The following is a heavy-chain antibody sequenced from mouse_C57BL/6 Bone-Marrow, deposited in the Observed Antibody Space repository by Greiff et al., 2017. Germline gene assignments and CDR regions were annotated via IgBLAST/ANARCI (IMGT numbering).Heavy chain of an antibody. Sequence: QVQLQQSGAELARPGASVKLSCKASGYTFTSYGISWVKQRTGQGLEWIGEIYPRSGNTYYNEKFKGKATLTADKASSTAYMELRSLTSEDSAVYFCARLGPRAWFAYWGQGTLVTVSA. CDR1: GYTFTSYG. CDR3: ARLGPRAWFAY. CDR2: IYPRSGNT. V-gene: IGHV1-81*01. J-gene: IGHJ3*01.